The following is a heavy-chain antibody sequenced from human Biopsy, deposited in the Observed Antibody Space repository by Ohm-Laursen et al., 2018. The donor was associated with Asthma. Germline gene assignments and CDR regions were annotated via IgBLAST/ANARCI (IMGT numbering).Heavy chain of an antibody. CDR2: IYSGGTP. CDR3: ARGDSSNWSHYYFDY. J-gene: IGHJ4*02. V-gene: IGHV3-53*01. D-gene: IGHD3-22*01. CDR1: GFAVSRDH. Sequence: SLRLSCAASGFAVSRDHTFWVRQAPGKGLEWVSVIYSGGTPHTADSVRGRFTISRDYSKNTLYLQMHSLRAEDTAVYYCARGDSSNWSHYYFDYWGQGTLVTVSS.